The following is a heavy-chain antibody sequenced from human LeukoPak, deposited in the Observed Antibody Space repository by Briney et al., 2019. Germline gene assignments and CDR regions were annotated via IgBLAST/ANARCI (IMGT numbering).Heavy chain of an antibody. V-gene: IGHV3-30*02. D-gene: IGHD6-13*01. CDR2: IRFDGSNQ. Sequence: GGSLRLSCAASGFIFTSHAMHWVRQAPGKGLEWVAIIRFDGSNQFYADSVKGRFTISRDNSKNTLYLQMNSLRAEDTAVYYCARGPYSSTWYYFEYWGQGTLVTVSS. CDR3: ARGPYSSTWYYFEY. CDR1: GFIFTSHA. J-gene: IGHJ4*02.